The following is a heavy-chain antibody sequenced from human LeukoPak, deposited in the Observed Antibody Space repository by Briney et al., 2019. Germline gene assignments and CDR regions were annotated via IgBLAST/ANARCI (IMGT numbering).Heavy chain of an antibody. D-gene: IGHD3-10*01. J-gene: IGHJ3*02. CDR2: VGHSGTT. V-gene: IGHV4-34*01. Sequence: PSETLSLTCAVYGGSLNDYLWSWICQPPGQGLEWIGEVGHSGTTNYNPSLKSRVTISVDTSKNQFSLKLTSVTAADTAVYYCARELISSRAAFDTWGQGTVVTVSS. CDR1: GGSLNDYL. CDR3: ARELISSRAAFDT.